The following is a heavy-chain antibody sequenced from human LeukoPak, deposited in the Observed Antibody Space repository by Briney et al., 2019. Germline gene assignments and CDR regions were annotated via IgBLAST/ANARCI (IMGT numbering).Heavy chain of an antibody. V-gene: IGHV3-48*03. D-gene: IGHD4-23*01. CDR1: GFSFSSYE. CDR3: ARDYGGSSPFDY. J-gene: IGHJ4*02. CDR2: ISSSGSTK. Sequence: GGSLRFSCAASGFSFSSYEMNWVRQAPGKGLEWVSYISSSGSTKHYADSVKGRFTISRDNAKNSLYLHMNSLRAEDTAVYYCARDYGGSSPFDYWGQGTLVTVSS.